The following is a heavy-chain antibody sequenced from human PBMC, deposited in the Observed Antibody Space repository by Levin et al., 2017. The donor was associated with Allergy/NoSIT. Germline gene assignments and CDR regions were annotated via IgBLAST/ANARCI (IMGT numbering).Heavy chain of an antibody. J-gene: IGHJ4*02. CDR2: ISGSGGST. CDR3: AVRGATIFPGFDY. CDR1: GFTFSSYA. D-gene: IGHD1-26*01. Sequence: GESLKISCAASGFTFSSYAMSWVRQAPGKGLEWVSAISGSGGSTYYADSVKGRFTISRDNSKNTLYLQMNSLRAEDTAVYYCAVRGATIFPGFDYWGQGTLVTVSS. V-gene: IGHV3-23*01.